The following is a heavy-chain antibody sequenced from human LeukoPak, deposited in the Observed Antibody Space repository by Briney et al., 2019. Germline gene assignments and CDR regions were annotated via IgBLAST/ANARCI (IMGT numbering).Heavy chain of an antibody. D-gene: IGHD1-1*01. V-gene: IGHV3-21*01. CDR1: GITFSNYN. CDR3: ARDPYNGAYSEGYYYYFMDV. Sequence: GGSLRLSCAAPGITFSNYNMNWVRQAPGKGLEWISSITSSSSYTFYADSVKGRFTISRDNAKNSLYLQMNSLRVEDTAVYYCARDPYNGAYSEGYYYYFMDVWGKGTTVTVSS. CDR2: ITSSSSYT. J-gene: IGHJ6*03.